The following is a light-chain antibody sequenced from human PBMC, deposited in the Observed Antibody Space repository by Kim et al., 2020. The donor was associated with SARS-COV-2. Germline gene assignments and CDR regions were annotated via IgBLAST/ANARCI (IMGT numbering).Light chain of an antibody. J-gene: IGKJ2*01. V-gene: IGKV1-5*03. Sequence: DIQMTQSPSTLSASVGDRVTFTCRASQSISRSLAWFHQKPGKPPKLLMYKASNLESGVPSRFSGSGSGTEFTLTISSLQPDDFATYFCQQYHDYPYTFGQGTNWRS. CDR3: QQYHDYPYT. CDR2: KAS. CDR1: QSISRS.